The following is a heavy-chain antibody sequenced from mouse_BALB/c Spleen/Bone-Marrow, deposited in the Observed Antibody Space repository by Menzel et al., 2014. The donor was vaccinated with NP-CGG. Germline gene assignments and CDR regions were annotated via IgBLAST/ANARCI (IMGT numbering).Heavy chain of an antibody. J-gene: IGHJ3*01. CDR1: GFTFSRYV. CDR2: ISRGGSYT. CDR3: ARHDRYAERTWFAY. Sequence: EVKVEESGGGLVKPGGSLKLSCAVSGFTFSRYVMSWVRQTPEKRLEWVATISRGGSYTYYPDSVKGRFTISRDNAQNALYLKKTRLRAEDTAMYYCARHDRYAERTWFAYWGPGTLVTVSA. V-gene: IGHV5-9-3*01.